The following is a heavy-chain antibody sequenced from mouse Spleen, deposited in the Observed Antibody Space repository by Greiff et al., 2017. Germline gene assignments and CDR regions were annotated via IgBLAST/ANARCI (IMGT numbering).Heavy chain of an antibody. CDR3: ARDRGGTDYFDY. V-gene: IGHV5-16*01. D-gene: IGHD4-1*01. CDR1: GFTFSDYY. Sequence: EVQLVESEGGLVQPGSSMKLSCTASGFTFSDYYMAWVRQVPEKGLEWVATINYDGSSTYYLDSLKSRFIISRDNAKNILYLQMSSLKSEDTATYYCARDRGGTDYFDYWGQGTTLTVSS. CDR2: INYDGSST. J-gene: IGHJ2*01.